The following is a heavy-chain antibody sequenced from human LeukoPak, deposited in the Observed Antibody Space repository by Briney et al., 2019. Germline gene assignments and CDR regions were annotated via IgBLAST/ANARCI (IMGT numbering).Heavy chain of an antibody. D-gene: IGHD3-3*01. CDR2: INPNSGGT. J-gene: IGHJ4*02. CDR1: GYTFTGYY. V-gene: IGHV1-2*02. CDR3: ARLYDFWSGYDFDC. Sequence: ASVKVSCKASGYTFTGYYMHWVRQAPGQGLEWMGWINPNSGGTNYAQKFQGRVTMTRDTSISTAYMELSRLRSDDTAVYYCARLYDFWSGYDFDCWAREPWSPSPQ.